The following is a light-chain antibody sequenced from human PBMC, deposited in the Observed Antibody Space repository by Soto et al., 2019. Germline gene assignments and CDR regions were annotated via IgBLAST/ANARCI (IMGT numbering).Light chain of an antibody. Sequence: EIVMTQSPATLSVSPGERATLSCRASQSVSRNLAWYQQKPGQPPRLLIYGASTRATGIPARFSGSGSGTEFSLTISSLEPEDFAVYYCQQRSNWPPEYTFGQGTKLEI. CDR2: GAS. V-gene: IGKV3D-15*01. J-gene: IGKJ2*01. CDR3: QQRSNWPPEYT. CDR1: QSVSRN.